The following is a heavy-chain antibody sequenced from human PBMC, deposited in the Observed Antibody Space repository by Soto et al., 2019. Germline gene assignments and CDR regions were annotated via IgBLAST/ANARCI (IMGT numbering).Heavy chain of an antibody. D-gene: IGHD3-10*01. CDR3: ARTEGQVSGSPLYYHYLLAF. Sequence: SETLSLTCTVSGGSISSYYWSWIRQPPGKGLEWIGYIYYSGSTNYNPSLKSRVTISVDTSKNQFSLKLSSVTAVDTAVYYCARTEGQVSGSPLYYHYLLAFCGQGTSVPVSS. J-gene: IGHJ6*02. CDR2: IYYSGST. V-gene: IGHV4-59*12. CDR1: GGSISSYY.